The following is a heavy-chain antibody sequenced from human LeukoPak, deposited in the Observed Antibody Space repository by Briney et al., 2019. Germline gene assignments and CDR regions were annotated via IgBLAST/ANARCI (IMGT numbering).Heavy chain of an antibody. Sequence: SVKVSCKASGYTFTSYAISWVRQAPGQGLEWMGGIIPIFGTANYAQKFQGRVTITTDESTSTAYMELSSLRSEDTAVYYCARGGYYDSSGYFDYWGQGTLVTVSS. V-gene: IGHV1-69*05. J-gene: IGHJ4*02. CDR2: IIPIFGTA. D-gene: IGHD3-22*01. CDR3: ARGGYYDSSGYFDY. CDR1: GYTFTSYA.